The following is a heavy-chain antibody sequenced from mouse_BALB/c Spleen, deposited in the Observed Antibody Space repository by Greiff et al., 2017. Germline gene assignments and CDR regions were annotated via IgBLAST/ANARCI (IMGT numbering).Heavy chain of an antibody. CDR3: ARSLITTATYGFDY. D-gene: IGHD1-2*01. Sequence: QVQLKQSGAELAKPGASVKMSCKASGYTFTSYWMHWVKQRPGQGLEWIGYINPSTGYTEYNQKFKDKATLTADKSSSTAYMQLSSLTSEDSAVYYCARSLITTATYGFDYWGQGTTLTVSS. CDR2: INPSTGYT. V-gene: IGHV1-7*01. CDR1: GYTFTSYW. J-gene: IGHJ2*01.